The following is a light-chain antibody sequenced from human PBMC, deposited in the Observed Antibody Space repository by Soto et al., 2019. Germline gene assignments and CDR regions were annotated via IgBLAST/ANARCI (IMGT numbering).Light chain of an antibody. V-gene: IGKV1-12*01. J-gene: IGKJ4*01. CDR3: QQANSFPLT. CDR2: AAS. CDR1: KGISSW. Sequence: DIQMTQSPSSVSASVGDRVTITCRASKGISSWLAWNQQKPGKAPKLLIYAASSLHSGVPSRFSGSGSGTDFTLTIRSLQPEDFATYYCQQANSFPLTFGGGTKVEIK.